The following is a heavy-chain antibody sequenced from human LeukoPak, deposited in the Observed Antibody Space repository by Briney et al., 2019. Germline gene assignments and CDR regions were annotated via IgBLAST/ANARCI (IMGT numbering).Heavy chain of an antibody. CDR3: ARDLGGVTDY. CDR1: GFTFSSYS. V-gene: IGHV3-74*01. CDR2: ISSDGSST. J-gene: IGHJ4*02. D-gene: IGHD2-21*02. Sequence: GGSLRLSCAASGFTFSSYSMNWVRQAPGKGLEWVSRISSDGSSTSYADSVKGRFTISRDNAKNTLYLQMNSLRAEDTAVYYCARDLGGVTDYWGQGTLVTVSS.